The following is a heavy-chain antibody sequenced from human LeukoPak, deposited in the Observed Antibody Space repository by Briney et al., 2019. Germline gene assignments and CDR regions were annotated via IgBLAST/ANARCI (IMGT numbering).Heavy chain of an antibody. J-gene: IGHJ4*02. D-gene: IGHD4-17*01. CDR1: GFTVSSNH. V-gene: IGHV3-53*01. Sequence: GGSLRLSCAASGFTVSSNHMSWVRQAPGKGLEWVSVIYSGGSTYYADSVKGRFTISRDNSKNTLYLQMNSLRAEDTAVYYCAKGATGTTVTTDYWGQGTLVTVSS. CDR2: IYSGGST. CDR3: AKGATGTTVTTDY.